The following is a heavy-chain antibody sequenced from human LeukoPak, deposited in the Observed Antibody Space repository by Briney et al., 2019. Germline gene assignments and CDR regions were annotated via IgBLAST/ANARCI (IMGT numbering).Heavy chain of an antibody. D-gene: IGHD6-13*01. CDR1: GFSFSNYW. V-gene: IGHV3-7*01. Sequence: GGSLRLSCAASGFSFSNYWMTWVRQAPGKGLEWVANMAQDGSEIYYVDSVKGRFTISRDNAKNSLYLQMNSLRVEDTAVYYCTRGWAHMDVWGKGTTVTVSS. CDR2: MAQDGSEI. J-gene: IGHJ6*03. CDR3: TRGWAHMDV.